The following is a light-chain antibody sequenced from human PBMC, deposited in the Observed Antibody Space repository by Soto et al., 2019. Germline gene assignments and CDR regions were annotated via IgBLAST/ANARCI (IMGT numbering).Light chain of an antibody. V-gene: IGKV1-39*01. CDR3: QQSYNIPRAT. CDR1: QSVSVY. Sequence: DIQMSQSLFSLSASVGDRVTITFRASQSVSVYLNWYQQKHGKEPPVLIYAACSLQSGVPPTFSGSGSGTDFTLTTSSLQPADFATYYCQQSYNIPRATFGQGTKV. J-gene: IGKJ1*01. CDR2: AAC.